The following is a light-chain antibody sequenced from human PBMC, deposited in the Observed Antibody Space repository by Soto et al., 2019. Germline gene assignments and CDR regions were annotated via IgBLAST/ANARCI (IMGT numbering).Light chain of an antibody. CDR1: QSVRSN. J-gene: IGKJ2*01. V-gene: IGKV3-15*01. CDR3: QQYNNGYA. Sequence: EIVMTQSPTTLSVSPGQRVTLSCWASQSVRSNLAWYQHKPGQAPRLLIYGASTRAAGIPARFSGSGSGTEFSLTISSLQSEDFAIYYCQQYNNGYAFGQVTKLEI. CDR2: GAS.